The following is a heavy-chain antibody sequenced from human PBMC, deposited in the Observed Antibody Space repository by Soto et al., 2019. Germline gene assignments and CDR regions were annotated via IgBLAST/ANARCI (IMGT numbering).Heavy chain of an antibody. CDR3: ARGTYMTTVTYNWFDP. D-gene: IGHD4-4*01. J-gene: IGHJ5*02. Sequence: QPGGSLRLSCAASGFTFSSYAMHWVRQAPGKGLEWVAVISYDGSNKYYADSVKGRFTISRDNSKNTLYLQMNSLRAEDTAVYYCARGTYMTTVTYNWFDPWGQGTLVTV. V-gene: IGHV3-30-3*01. CDR2: ISYDGSNK. CDR1: GFTFSSYA.